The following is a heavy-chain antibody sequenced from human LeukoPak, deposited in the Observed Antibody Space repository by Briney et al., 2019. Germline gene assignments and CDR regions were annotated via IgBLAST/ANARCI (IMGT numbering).Heavy chain of an antibody. CDR1: GFTVSTSY. D-gene: IGHD1-26*01. V-gene: IGHV3-66*02. Sequence: PGGSLRFSCAASGFTVSTSYQSWVRQAPGKGLEWVSVIYSGGSTYYADSVKGRFTISRDNSKNTPYLHMNSLRAEDSAVYYCASNGGNSGSFLQLDYWGQGTLVTVSS. J-gene: IGHJ4*02. CDR3: ASNGGNSGSFLQLDY. CDR2: IYSGGST.